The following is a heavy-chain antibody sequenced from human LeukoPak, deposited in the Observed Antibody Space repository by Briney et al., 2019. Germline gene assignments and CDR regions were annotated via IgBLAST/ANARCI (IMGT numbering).Heavy chain of an antibody. V-gene: IGHV3-23*01. D-gene: IGHD3-22*01. CDR3: AIMHPYYDGSGYWVQ. CDR1: GFTFSSHA. J-gene: IGHJ4*02. CDR2: ISTSGGSS. Sequence: PGGSLRLSCAASGFTFSSHAMSWVRQAPGKGLEWVSGISTSGGSSSYADSVKGRFTISRDNPRNTLYMQMNSLRAEDTALYYCAIMHPYYDGSGYWVQWGQGTLVTVSS.